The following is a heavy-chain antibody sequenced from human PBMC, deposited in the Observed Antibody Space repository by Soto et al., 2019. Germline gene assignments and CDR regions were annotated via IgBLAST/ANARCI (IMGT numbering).Heavy chain of an antibody. CDR1: GASISGFY. CDR2: IYATGTT. CDR3: VRDGTKTLRDWFDP. V-gene: IGHV4-4*07. D-gene: IGHD1-1*01. Sequence: XETLSLTCTVSGASISGFYWSWVRKSAGKGLEWIGRIYATGTTDYNPSLKSRVMMSVDTSKKQFSLKLRSVTAADTAVYYCVRDGTKTLRDWFDPWGQGISVTVSS. J-gene: IGHJ5*02.